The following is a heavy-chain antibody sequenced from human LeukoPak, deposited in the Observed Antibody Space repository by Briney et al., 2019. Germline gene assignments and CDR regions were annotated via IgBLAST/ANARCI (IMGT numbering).Heavy chain of an antibody. CDR1: GYTFTGYY. J-gene: IGHJ4*02. CDR3: ARQRNIVATIFDY. D-gene: IGHD5-12*01. CDR2: INPNSGGT. Sequence: ASVKVSCKASGYTFTGYYMHWVRQAPGQGLEWMGWINPNSGGTNYAQKFQGRVTMTRDTSISTAYMELSRLRSDDTAVYYCARQRNIVATIFDYWGQGTLVTVSS. V-gene: IGHV1-2*02.